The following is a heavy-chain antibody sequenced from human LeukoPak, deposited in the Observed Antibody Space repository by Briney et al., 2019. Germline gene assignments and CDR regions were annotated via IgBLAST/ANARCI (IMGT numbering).Heavy chain of an antibody. V-gene: IGHV4-59*01. J-gene: IGHJ4*02. CDR2: TYYSGST. D-gene: IGHD3-22*01. CDR1: GGSIGSYY. CDR3: ARDRSDGSGYYGYYFDY. Sequence: SETLSLTCIVSGGSIGSYYWSWIRQPPGKGLEWIGHTYYSGSTDYNPSLRSRVTISVDTSKSQFSLRLSSVTAADTAVYYCARDRSDGSGYYGYYFDYWGQGTLVSVSS.